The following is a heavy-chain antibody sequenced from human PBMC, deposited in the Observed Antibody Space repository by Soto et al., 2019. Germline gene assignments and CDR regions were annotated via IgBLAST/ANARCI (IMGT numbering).Heavy chain of an antibody. CDR1: GFTFSSYA. CDR2: ISYDGSNK. Sequence: GGSLRLSCAASGFTFSSYAMHWVRQAPGKGLEWVAVISYDGSNKYYADSVKGRFTISRDNSKNTLYLQMNSLRAEDTAVYCCARESGYSYGWFDYWGQGTLVTVSS. J-gene: IGHJ4*02. V-gene: IGHV3-30-3*01. CDR3: ARESGYSYGWFDY. D-gene: IGHD5-18*01.